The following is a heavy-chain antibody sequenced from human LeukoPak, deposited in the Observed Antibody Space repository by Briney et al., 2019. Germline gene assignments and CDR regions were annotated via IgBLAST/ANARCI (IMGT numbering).Heavy chain of an antibody. V-gene: IGHV3-48*02. D-gene: IGHD2-2*01. Sequence: GGSLRLSCAASGFTFSSYSMNWVSQAPGKGLEWVSYISSSSSTIYYADSVKGRFTISRDNAKNSLYLQMNSLRDEDTAVYYCARDPGYCSSTSRYERVDAFDIWGQGTMVTVSS. CDR3: ARDPGYCSSTSRYERVDAFDI. J-gene: IGHJ3*02. CDR1: GFTFSSYS. CDR2: ISSSSSTI.